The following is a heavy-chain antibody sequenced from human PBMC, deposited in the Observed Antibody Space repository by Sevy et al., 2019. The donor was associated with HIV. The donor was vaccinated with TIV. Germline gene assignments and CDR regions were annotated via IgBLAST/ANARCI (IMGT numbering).Heavy chain of an antibody. D-gene: IGHD1-26*01. CDR3: ARGNSRSFDY. CDR2: IKQDESEK. V-gene: IGHV3-7*04. Sequence: GESLKISCAASGFSFSSYWMHWVRQAPGKGLEWVANIKQDESEKYYVASVKGRFTISRDNAKNSVYLQMNSLRPEDAAIYYCARGNSRSFDYWGQGTLVTVSS. CDR1: GFSFSSYW. J-gene: IGHJ4*02.